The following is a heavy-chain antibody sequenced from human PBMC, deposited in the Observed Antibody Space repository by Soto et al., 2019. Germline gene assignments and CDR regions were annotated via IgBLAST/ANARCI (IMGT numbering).Heavy chain of an antibody. D-gene: IGHD3-22*01. CDR1: GGSISSGGYY. V-gene: IGHV4-31*03. Sequence: PSETLSLTCTVSGGSISSGGYYWSWIRQHPGKGLEWIGYIYYSGSTYYNPSLKSRVTISVDTSKNQFSLKLSSVTAADTAVYYCARVSPPYSSGYYYVIDYWGQGTLVTVSS. CDR2: IYYSGST. CDR3: ARVSPPYSSGYYYVIDY. J-gene: IGHJ4*02.